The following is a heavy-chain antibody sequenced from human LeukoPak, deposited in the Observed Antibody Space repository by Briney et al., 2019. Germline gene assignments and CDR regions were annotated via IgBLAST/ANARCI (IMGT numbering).Heavy chain of an antibody. J-gene: IGHJ1*01. CDR3: AREDLYTYPLDF. Sequence: GASVKVSCRASGYTFTDYYLHWVRQAPGQGLEWMGWINPNSGDTNFARKFQGRVTMTRDTSINTVYMELSRLRSDDTAVYYWAREDLYTYPLDFWGQGTLVTVSS. D-gene: IGHD5-24*01. CDR1: GYTFTDYY. CDR2: INPNSGDT. V-gene: IGHV1-2*02.